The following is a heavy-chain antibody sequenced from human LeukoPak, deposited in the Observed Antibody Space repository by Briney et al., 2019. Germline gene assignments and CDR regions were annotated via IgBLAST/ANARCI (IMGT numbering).Heavy chain of an antibody. CDR2: ITSSSSYI. J-gene: IGHJ4*02. CDR1: GFTFSSYS. CDR3: AREIISLSSSEDY. Sequence: GGSLRLSCAASGFTFSSYSMNWVRQAPGKGLEWVSSITSSSSYIYYADSVKGRFTISRDNAKNSLYLQMNSLRAEGTAVYYCAREIISLSSSEDYWGQGTLVTVSS. D-gene: IGHD6-6*01. V-gene: IGHV3-21*01.